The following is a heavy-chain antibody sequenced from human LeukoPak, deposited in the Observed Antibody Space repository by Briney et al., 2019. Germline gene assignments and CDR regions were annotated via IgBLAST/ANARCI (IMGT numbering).Heavy chain of an antibody. CDR3: ARFYSSSSEWFDP. V-gene: IGHV4-59*01. D-gene: IGHD6-6*01. J-gene: IGHJ5*02. CDR1: GGSFSGYY. CDR2: IYYSGST. Sequence: KPSETLSLTCAVYGGSFSGYYWSWIRQPPGKGLEWIGYIYYSGSTNYNPSLKSRVTISVGTSKNQFSLKLSSVTAADTAVYYCARFYSSSSEWFDPWGQGTLVTVSS.